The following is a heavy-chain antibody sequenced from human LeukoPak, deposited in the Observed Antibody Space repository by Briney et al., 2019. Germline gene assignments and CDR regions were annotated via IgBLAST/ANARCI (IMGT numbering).Heavy chain of an antibody. CDR1: GGSFSGYY. Sequence: SETLSLTCAVYGGSFSGYYWSWIRQPPGKGLEWIGEINHSGSTNYNPSLKSRVTISVDTSKNQFSLKLSSVTAADTAVYYCARWDVYNWNYRQVIDYWGQGTPVTVSS. J-gene: IGHJ4*02. V-gene: IGHV4-34*01. D-gene: IGHD1-7*01. CDR2: INHSGST. CDR3: ARWDVYNWNYRQVIDY.